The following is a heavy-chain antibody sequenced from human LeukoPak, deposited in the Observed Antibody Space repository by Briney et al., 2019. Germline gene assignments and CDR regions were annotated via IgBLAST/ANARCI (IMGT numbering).Heavy chain of an antibody. V-gene: IGHV4-4*07. CDR1: VDPISSYY. D-gene: IGHD6-19*01. CDR3: ARLGSSGSAQYFQD. J-gene: IGHJ1*01. Sequence: PSETLSLTCTVSVDPISSYYWSGIRHPAGKGLEWIGRIYTSGTTHYNSSLRSRLTMSVDTSKNQFSLKLSSVTAADTAVYYCARLGSSGSAQYFQDWGQGTLVTVSS. CDR2: IYTSGTT.